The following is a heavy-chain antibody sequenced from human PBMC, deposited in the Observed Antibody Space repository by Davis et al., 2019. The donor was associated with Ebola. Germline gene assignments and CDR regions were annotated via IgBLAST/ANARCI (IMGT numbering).Heavy chain of an antibody. V-gene: IGHV1-69*13. CDR3: ARGEPYSSPFGVFDY. Sequence: SVKVSCKASGGTFSSDAISWVRQAPGQGLEWMGGIIPISATTNYAPKFQGRVTITADESTSTAYMAVSSLRSDDTAVYYCARGEPYSSPFGVFDYWGQGTLVTVSS. J-gene: IGHJ4*02. CDR1: GGTFSSDA. CDR2: IIPISATT. D-gene: IGHD6-13*01.